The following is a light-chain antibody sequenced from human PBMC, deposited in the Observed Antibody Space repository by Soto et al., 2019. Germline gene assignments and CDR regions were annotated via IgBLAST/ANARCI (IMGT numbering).Light chain of an antibody. CDR1: SSDVGGYNY. CDR3: TSYTSSSTPV. Sequence: QSALTQPASVSGSPGQAITLSCTGTSSDVGGYNYVSWYQQHPGKASKLMIYEVSDRPSGVSDRFSGSKSGNTASLTISGLQAEDEADYYCTSYTSSSTPVFGTGTKLTVL. V-gene: IGLV2-14*01. J-gene: IGLJ1*01. CDR2: EVS.